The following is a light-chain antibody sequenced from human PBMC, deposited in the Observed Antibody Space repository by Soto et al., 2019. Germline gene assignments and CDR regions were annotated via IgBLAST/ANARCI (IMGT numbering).Light chain of an antibody. J-gene: IGLJ3*02. CDR1: TSDVGGYNS. V-gene: IGLV2-14*01. CDR3: TSKTTSSTVV. Sequence: QSALTQPASVSGSPGQSITISCTGTTSDVGGYNSVSWYQQHPGKAPKLMIYEVSNRPSGVSNRFSGSKSGNTASLTISGLQAEDEADYYCTSKTTSSTVVFGGGTKLTV. CDR2: EVS.